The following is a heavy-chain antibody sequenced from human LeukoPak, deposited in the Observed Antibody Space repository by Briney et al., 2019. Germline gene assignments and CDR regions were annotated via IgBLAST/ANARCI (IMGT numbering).Heavy chain of an antibody. CDR1: GYTFSGYY. CDR2: MNPNSGAT. Sequence: ASVKVSCKASGYTFSGYYIHWVRQAPGQGLEWMGWMNPNSGATNNARKSQGRVTLSRDTSISTAYMELSKLRSDDTAVYYCARSGITTIPNFDYWGQGTLVTVSS. D-gene: IGHD5-12*01. V-gene: IGHV1-2*02. CDR3: ARSGITTIPNFDY. J-gene: IGHJ4*02.